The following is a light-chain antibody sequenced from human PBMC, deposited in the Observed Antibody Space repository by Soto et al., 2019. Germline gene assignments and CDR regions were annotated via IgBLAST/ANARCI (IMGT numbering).Light chain of an antibody. V-gene: IGKV3-11*01. J-gene: IGKJ1*01. CDR1: QSVNND. Sequence: EIVMTQSPATLSVSPGGRVTLSCRASQSVNNDLAWYQQKPGQAPRLLIYGASTRATGIPARFSGSGSGTDFTLTISSLEPEDFAVYYCQQRSNWPPWTFGQGTKVDIK. CDR3: QQRSNWPPWT. CDR2: GAS.